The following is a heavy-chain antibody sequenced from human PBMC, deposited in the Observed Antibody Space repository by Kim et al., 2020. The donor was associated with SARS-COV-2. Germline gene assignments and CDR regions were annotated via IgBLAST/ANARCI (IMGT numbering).Heavy chain of an antibody. CDR2: ISGSGGST. CDR1: GFTFSSYA. Sequence: GGSLRLSCAASGFTFSSYAMSWVRQAPGKGLEWVSAISGSGGSTYYADSVKGRFTISRDNSKNTLYLQMNSLRAEDTAVYYCAKYPGNDFWSGYYSDYFDYWGQGTLVTVSS. J-gene: IGHJ4*02. CDR3: AKYPGNDFWSGYYSDYFDY. V-gene: IGHV3-23*01. D-gene: IGHD3-3*01.